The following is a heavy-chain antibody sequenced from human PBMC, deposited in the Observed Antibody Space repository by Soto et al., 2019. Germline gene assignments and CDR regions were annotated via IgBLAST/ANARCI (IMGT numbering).Heavy chain of an antibody. CDR1: GFTFSSFP. Sequence: QVQLVESGGGVVQPGRSLRLSCEASGFTFSSFPMHWVRQAPGKGLEWVALISYDGSNKYYADSVKGRFTISRDNSKNTLYLQMNSLRGEDTAVYYCARWNVQHDSYGYFWGQGTLVTVSS. V-gene: IGHV3-30*04. D-gene: IGHD5-18*01. CDR3: ARWNVQHDSYGYF. J-gene: IGHJ4*02. CDR2: ISYDGSNK.